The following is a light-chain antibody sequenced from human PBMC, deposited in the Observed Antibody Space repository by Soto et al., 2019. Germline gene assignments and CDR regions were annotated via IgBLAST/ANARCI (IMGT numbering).Light chain of an antibody. Sequence: DIQLTQSPSFLSASVGDRVTITCRASQGIAASFAWYQQKPGNPPRLLIYADSTLQSGVPSRFSGSGSGTWGTLTISSLEPEDFATYYCQQYGDSITFGGGTKVEIK. CDR1: QGIAAS. V-gene: IGKV1-9*01. CDR2: ADS. CDR3: QQYGDSIT. J-gene: IGKJ4*01.